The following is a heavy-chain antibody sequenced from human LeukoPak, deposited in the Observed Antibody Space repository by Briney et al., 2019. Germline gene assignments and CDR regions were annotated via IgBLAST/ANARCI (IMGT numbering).Heavy chain of an antibody. V-gene: IGHV3-23*01. CDR3: AKTPPDYYDSSGYYGSFDY. D-gene: IGHD3-22*01. J-gene: IGHJ4*02. CDR2: ISGSGGST. CDR1: GFTFSSYA. Sequence: GGSLRLSCAASGFTFSSYAMSWVRQAPGKGLEWVSAISGSGGSTYYADSVKGRFTISRDNSKHTLYLQMNSLRAEDTAVYYCAKTPPDYYDSSGYYGSFDYWGQGTLVTVPS.